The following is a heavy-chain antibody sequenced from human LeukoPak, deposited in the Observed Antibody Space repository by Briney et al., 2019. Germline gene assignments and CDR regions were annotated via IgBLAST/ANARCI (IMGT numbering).Heavy chain of an antibody. Sequence: SETLSLTCTVSGYFISSGYYWGWIRQPPGKGLQWIGSIHHSGSTYYNPSLKSRVTISVDTSKNQFSLKLSSVTAADTAVYYCARDTVVPAATPDGAAAGKFDYWGQGTLVTVSS. D-gene: IGHD2-2*02. CDR3: ARDTVVPAATPDGAAAGKFDY. CDR2: IHHSGST. J-gene: IGHJ4*02. V-gene: IGHV4-38-2*02. CDR1: GYFISSGYY.